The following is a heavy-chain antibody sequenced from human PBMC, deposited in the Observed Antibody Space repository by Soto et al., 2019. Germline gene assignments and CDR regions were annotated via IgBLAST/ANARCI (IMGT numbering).Heavy chain of an antibody. V-gene: IGHV5-10-1*01. Sequence: ESLKISCKGSGYSFTSYWISWVRQMPGKGLEWMGRIDPIDSKTNYSPSYQGHVTISADNSISTAYLQWSSLKASDTAMYYCAIRSNYYDISGYQQPEPDPFYYYGMDVWGQGTTVTVSS. CDR3: AIRSNYYDISGYQQPEPDPFYYYGMDV. D-gene: IGHD3-22*01. CDR1: GYSFTSYW. J-gene: IGHJ6*02. CDR2: IDPIDSKT.